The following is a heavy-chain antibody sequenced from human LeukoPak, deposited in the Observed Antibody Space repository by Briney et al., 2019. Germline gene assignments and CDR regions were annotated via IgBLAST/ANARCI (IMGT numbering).Heavy chain of an antibody. D-gene: IGHD3-22*01. J-gene: IGHJ3*02. CDR1: GFTVSSDY. CDR2: IWYDGSNK. CDR3: AREEGTYDSSGYGAFDI. V-gene: IGHV3-33*08. Sequence: GGSLRLSCAASGFTVSSDYMSWVRQAPGKGLEWVAVIWYDGSNKYYADSVKGRFTISRDNSKNTLYLQMNSLSAEDTAVYYCAREEGTYDSSGYGAFDIWGQGTMVTVSS.